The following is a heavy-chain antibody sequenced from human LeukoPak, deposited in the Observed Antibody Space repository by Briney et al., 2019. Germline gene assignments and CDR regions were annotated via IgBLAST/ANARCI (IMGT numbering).Heavy chain of an antibody. J-gene: IGHJ4*02. CDR2: IKQDRSQK. CDR1: RFTLSSYW. CDR3: ARLREIPVFGVVTKSTSYFDY. Sequence: PGGSLRLSCAVFRFTLSSYWMSWVRQAPGKGLGWVANIKQDRSQKYYVDSVNGRLTISRDNAKNSMYLQMNSLRAEDTAVYYCARLREIPVFGVVTKSTSYFDYWGQGTLVTVSS. D-gene: IGHD3-3*01. V-gene: IGHV3-7*01.